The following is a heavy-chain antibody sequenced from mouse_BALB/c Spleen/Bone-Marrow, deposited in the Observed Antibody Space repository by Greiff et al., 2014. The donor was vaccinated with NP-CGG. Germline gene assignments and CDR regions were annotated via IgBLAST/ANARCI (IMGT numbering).Heavy chain of an antibody. CDR3: ARGPHDDDMDY. Sequence: XKPGGSLKLSCAASGFTFSXYYMYXVRQXXXKRLXXVATISDGGSYTYYPDSVKGRFTISRDNVKNNLYLQMSSLKSEDTAMYYCARGPHDDDMDYWGQGTSVTVSS. CDR2: ISDGGSYT. V-gene: IGHV5-4*02. CDR1: GFTFSXYY. J-gene: IGHJ4*01. D-gene: IGHD2-3*01.